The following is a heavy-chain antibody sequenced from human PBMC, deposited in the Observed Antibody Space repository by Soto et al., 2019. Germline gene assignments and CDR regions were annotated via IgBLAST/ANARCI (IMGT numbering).Heavy chain of an antibody. J-gene: IGHJ6*02. V-gene: IGHV3-23*01. CDR3: AKLLWFGELVYGMDV. Sequence: EVQLLESGGGLVQPGGSLRLSCAASGFTFSSYAMSWVRQAPGKGLEWVSAISGSGGSTYYADSVKGRFTISRGNSKNTLYLQMNSLRAEDTAVYYCAKLLWFGELVYGMDVWGQGTTVTVSS. D-gene: IGHD3-10*01. CDR2: ISGSGGST. CDR1: GFTFSSYA.